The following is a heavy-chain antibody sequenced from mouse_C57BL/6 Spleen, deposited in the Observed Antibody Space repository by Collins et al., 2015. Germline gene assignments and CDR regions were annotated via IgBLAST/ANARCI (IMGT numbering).Heavy chain of an antibody. CDR3: ARGGPWFAY. CDR2: IDPSDSYT. J-gene: IGHJ3*01. CDR1: GYTFTSYW. V-gene: IGHV1-69*01. Sequence: QVQLQQPGAELVMPGASVKLSCKASGYTFTSYWMHWVKQRPGQGLEWIGEIDPSDSYTNYNQKFKGKSTLTVDKSSSTAYMQLSSLTSEDSAAYYCARGGPWFAYWGQGTLVTVSA.